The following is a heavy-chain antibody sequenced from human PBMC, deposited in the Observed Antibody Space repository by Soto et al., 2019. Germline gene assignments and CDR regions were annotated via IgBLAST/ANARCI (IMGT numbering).Heavy chain of an antibody. CDR3: VRDRSGSYLEGFDY. D-gene: IGHD1-26*01. V-gene: IGHV3-7*01. J-gene: IGHJ4*02. CDR1: GFTFSSYW. Sequence: GGSLRLSCAASGFTFSSYWMTWVPRTRGKGLEWVANIKHDGSEKYYVDSVNGRFNIPRDNARNSVFLEMQSLRAEDTAVYSCVRDRSGSYLEGFDYWGQGTLVTVS. CDR2: IKHDGSEK.